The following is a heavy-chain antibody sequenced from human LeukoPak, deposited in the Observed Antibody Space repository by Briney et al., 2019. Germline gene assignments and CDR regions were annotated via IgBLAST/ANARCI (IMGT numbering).Heavy chain of an antibody. J-gene: IGHJ5*02. CDR3: AGGGQPLDYGDVT. CDR1: GGSVSSGSYY. D-gene: IGHD4-17*01. Sequence: SETLSLTCTVSGGSVSSGSYYWSWIRQPPGKGLEWIGYIYYSGSTNYNPSLKSRVTISVDTSKNQFSLKLSSVTAADTAVYYCAGGGQPLDYGDVTWGQGTLVTVSS. V-gene: IGHV4-61*01. CDR2: IYYSGST.